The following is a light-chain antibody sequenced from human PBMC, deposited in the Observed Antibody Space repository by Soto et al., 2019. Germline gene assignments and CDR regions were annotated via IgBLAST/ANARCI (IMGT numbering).Light chain of an antibody. V-gene: IGLV2-14*01. J-gene: IGLJ1*01. CDR3: SSFTSSNTGV. Sequence: QSVLTQPASVSGSPGQSITISCTGTSSDVGGYNYVSWYQQHPGKAPKLMIYDVSNRPSGVSNRFSGSKSGNTASLTISGLQAEDEADHYCSSFTSSNTGVFGTWTKLTVL. CDR1: SSDVGGYNY. CDR2: DVS.